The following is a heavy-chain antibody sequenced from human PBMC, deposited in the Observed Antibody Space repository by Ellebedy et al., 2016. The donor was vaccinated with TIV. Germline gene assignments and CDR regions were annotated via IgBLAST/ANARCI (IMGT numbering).Heavy chain of an antibody. J-gene: IGHJ4*02. V-gene: IGHV5-51*01. D-gene: IGHD5-18*01. CDR1: GYSFASYW. CDR2: VYPGDSDT. Sequence: KVSCKGSGYSFASYWIAWVRQMPGKGLEWMGSVYPGDSDTRYSPSFQGQVTISADKSISTAYLQWSSLKASDTAMYYCARQDTVDTAMFSNWGQGTLVTVSS. CDR3: ARQDTVDTAMFSN.